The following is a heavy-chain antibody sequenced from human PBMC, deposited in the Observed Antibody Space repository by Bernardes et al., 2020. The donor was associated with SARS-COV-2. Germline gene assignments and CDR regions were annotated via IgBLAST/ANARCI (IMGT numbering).Heavy chain of an antibody. D-gene: IGHD2-15*01. Sequence: GGSLRLSCAASGFTFSSYCMHWVRQAPGKGLVWVSRINSDGSSTSYADSVKGRFTISRDNAKNTLYLQMNSLRAEDTAVYYCVVARGLGGYGMDVWGQGTTVTVSS. V-gene: IGHV3-74*01. CDR3: VVARGLGGYGMDV. CDR1: GFTFSSYC. J-gene: IGHJ6*02. CDR2: INSDGSST.